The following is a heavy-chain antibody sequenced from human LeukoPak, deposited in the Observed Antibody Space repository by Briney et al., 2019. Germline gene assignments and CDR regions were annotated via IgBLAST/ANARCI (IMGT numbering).Heavy chain of an antibody. V-gene: IGHV3-30*18. D-gene: IGHD2-2*01. J-gene: IGHJ6*02. CDR1: GFTFSSYG. Sequence: PGGSLRLSWAASGFTFSSYGMHWVRQAPGKGLEWVAVISYDGSNKYYADSVKGRFTISRDNSKNTLYLQMNSLRAEDTAVYYCAKDTSSSDYYYYGMDGWGQGTTGTVSS. CDR3: AKDTSSSDYYYYGMDG. CDR2: ISYDGSNK.